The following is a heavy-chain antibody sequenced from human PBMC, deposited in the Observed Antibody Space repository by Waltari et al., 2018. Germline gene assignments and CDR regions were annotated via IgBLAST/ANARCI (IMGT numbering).Heavy chain of an antibody. CDR3: ARDGYSSGWSDFDY. CDR2: IIPILGIA. Sequence: QVQLVQSGAEVKKPGSSVKVSCKASGGTFSSYTISWVRQAPGQGLEWMGRIIPILGIANYAQKFQGRVTITADKSTSTAYMELSSLGSEDTAVYYCARDGYSSGWSDFDYWGQGTLVTVSS. D-gene: IGHD6-19*01. J-gene: IGHJ4*02. V-gene: IGHV1-69*08. CDR1: GGTFSSYT.